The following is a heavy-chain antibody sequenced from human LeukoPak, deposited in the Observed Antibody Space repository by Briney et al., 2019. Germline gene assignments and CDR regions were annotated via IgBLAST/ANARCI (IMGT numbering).Heavy chain of an antibody. Sequence: ASVKVPCKASGGTFSSYAISWVRQAPGQRLEWMGWINAGNGNTKYSQKFQGRVTITRDTSASTAYMELSSLRSEDTAVYYCARDSVAAGMNFDYWGQGTLVTVSS. CDR2: INAGNGNT. J-gene: IGHJ4*02. V-gene: IGHV1-3*01. CDR3: ARDSVAAGMNFDY. D-gene: IGHD6-13*01. CDR1: GGTFSSYA.